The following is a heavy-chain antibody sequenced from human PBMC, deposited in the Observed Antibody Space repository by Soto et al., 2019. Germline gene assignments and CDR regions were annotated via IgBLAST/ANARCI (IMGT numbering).Heavy chain of an antibody. J-gene: IGHJ4*02. Sequence: SETLSLTCAVYGGSFSGYYWSWIRQPPGKGLEWIGEINHSGSTNYNPSLKSRVTISVDTSKNQFSLKLSSVTAADTAVYYCARGSTPDYGSGGYTEFDYWGQGTLVTSPQ. D-gene: IGHD3-10*01. CDR1: GGSFSGYY. CDR3: ARGSTPDYGSGGYTEFDY. V-gene: IGHV4-34*01. CDR2: INHSGST.